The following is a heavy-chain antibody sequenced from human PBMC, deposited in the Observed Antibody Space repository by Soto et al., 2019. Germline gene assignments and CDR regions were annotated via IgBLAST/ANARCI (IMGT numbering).Heavy chain of an antibody. V-gene: IGHV1-18*01. CDR1: GYTFTSYA. CDR2: INAYNGDT. CDR3: ARDPSYHYDSSGYYSAAFAI. D-gene: IGHD3-22*01. J-gene: IGHJ3*02. Sequence: QVQLVQSGAEVKKPGASVNVSCKASGYTFTSYAISWVRQAPGQGLEWMGWINAYNGDTNYAPNLQGRVTMTTDTSTRTASMELRSLRSDDTAVSYCARDPSYHYDSSGYYSAAFAIWGQGTMVTVSS.